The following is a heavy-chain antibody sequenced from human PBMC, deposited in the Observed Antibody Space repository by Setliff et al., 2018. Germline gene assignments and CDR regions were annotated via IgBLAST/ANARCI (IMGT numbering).Heavy chain of an antibody. CDR2: IRPLRGDT. J-gene: IGHJ6*03. CDR3: ARAPSGTGFYHFFSYMDV. D-gene: IGHD1-7*01. CDR1: GYIFSAYH. Sequence: ASVKVSCKASGYIFSAYHVHWVRQAPGQGPEWVGCIRPLRGDTKSAQKFQGRLTMTGDASINTAFMELTGLTSDDTAVYYCARAPSGTGFYHFFSYMDVWGKGNSGHRLL. V-gene: IGHV1-2*02.